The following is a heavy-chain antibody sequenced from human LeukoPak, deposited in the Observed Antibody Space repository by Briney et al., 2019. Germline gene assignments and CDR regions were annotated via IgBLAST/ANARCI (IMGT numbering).Heavy chain of an antibody. CDR1: GGSFSGYY. V-gene: IGHV4-34*01. Sequence: SETLSLTCAVYGGSFSGYYWSWIRQPPGKGLEWIGEINHSGSTNYNPSLKSRVTISVDTSKNQFSLNLKSVTAADTAVYYCAREWGKLGSDYWGQGILVTVSS. CDR2: INHSGST. D-gene: IGHD1-26*01. CDR3: AREWGKLGSDY. J-gene: IGHJ4*02.